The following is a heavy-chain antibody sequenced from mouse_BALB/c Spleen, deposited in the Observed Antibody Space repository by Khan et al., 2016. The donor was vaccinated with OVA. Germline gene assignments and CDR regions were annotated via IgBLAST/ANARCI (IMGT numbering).Heavy chain of an antibody. CDR1: GFSLTTYG. J-gene: IGHJ3*01. CDR3: ARNYDYDEGIAY. Sequence: QVQLKESGPGLVQPSQSLSITCTVSGFSLTTYGVHWVRQSPGKGLEWLGVIWSGGTTDYSAAFISRLSITKDNSKSQVFFKMNSLQANDTAIYFVARNYDYDEGIAYWGQGTLVTVSA. CDR2: IWSGGTT. V-gene: IGHV2-2*02. D-gene: IGHD2-4*01.